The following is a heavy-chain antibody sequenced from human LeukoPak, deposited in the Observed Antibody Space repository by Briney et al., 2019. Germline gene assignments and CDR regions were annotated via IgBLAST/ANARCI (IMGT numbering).Heavy chain of an antibody. V-gene: IGHV3-30*04. CDR2: ISYDGSNK. D-gene: IGHD5-18*01. Sequence: GGSLRLSCAASGFTFRSYAMHWVRQAPGKGLEWVAVISYDGSNKYYADSVKGRFTISRDNSKNTLYLQMNSLRAEDTAVYYCARDLPKNGYPYYYYYGMDVWGKGTTVTVSS. CDR1: GFTFRSYA. J-gene: IGHJ6*04. CDR3: ARDLPKNGYPYYYYYGMDV.